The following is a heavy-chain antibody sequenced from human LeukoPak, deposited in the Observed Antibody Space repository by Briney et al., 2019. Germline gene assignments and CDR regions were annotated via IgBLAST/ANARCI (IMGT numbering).Heavy chain of an antibody. D-gene: IGHD3-16*02. CDR1: GYTFTTYY. CDR3: ARAATVGVIALNWFDP. V-gene: IGHV1-46*01. J-gene: IGHJ5*02. Sequence: GASVKVSCKASGYTFTTYYMHWVRQAPGQGLEWMGIINPSGGGTSYAQKFQGRVTMTSDMSTSTVYMELSSLRSEDTAVYYCARAATVGVIALNWFDPWGQGTRVTVSS. CDR2: INPSGGGT.